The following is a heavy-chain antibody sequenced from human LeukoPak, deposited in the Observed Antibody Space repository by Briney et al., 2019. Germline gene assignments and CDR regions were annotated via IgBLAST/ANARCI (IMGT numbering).Heavy chain of an antibody. Sequence: PSETLSLTCTVSGGSISSYYWSWIRQPAGKGLEWIGRIYTSGSTNYNPSLKSRVTMSVDTSKNQFSLKLSSVTAADTAVYYSARDFTDSGSSLVYYYYYYMDVWGKGTTVTVSS. D-gene: IGHD1-26*01. J-gene: IGHJ6*03. V-gene: IGHV4-4*07. CDR1: GGSISSYY. CDR3: ARDFTDSGSSLVYYYYYYMDV. CDR2: IYTSGST.